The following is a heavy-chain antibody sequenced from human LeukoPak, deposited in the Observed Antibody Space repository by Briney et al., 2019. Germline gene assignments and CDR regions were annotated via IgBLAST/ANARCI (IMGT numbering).Heavy chain of an antibody. CDR1: GFTFSSYS. D-gene: IGHD3-10*01. CDR3: ARDPFDGSGSYVPWFDP. CDR2: ISSSSSYI. Sequence: PGGPLRLSCAASGFTFSSYSMNWARQAPGKGLEWVSSISSSSSYIYYADSVKGRFTISRDNAKNSLYLQMNSLRAEDTAVYYCARDPFDGSGSYVPWFDPWGQGTLVTVSS. V-gene: IGHV3-21*01. J-gene: IGHJ5*02.